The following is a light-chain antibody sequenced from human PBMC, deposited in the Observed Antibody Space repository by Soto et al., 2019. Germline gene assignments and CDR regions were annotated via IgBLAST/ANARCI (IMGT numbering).Light chain of an antibody. V-gene: IGLV2-14*03. J-gene: IGLJ1*01. CDR2: DVT. Sequence: QSALTQPASVSGSPGQSITISCTGTSSDVGGYNYVSWYQHHPGKAPKLIIYDVTNRPSGVSNPFSGSKSGNTASLTISGPQPEDEDDYYCSSYTTSNTRQIVFGTGTKVTVL. CDR3: SSYTTSNTRQIV. CDR1: SSDVGGYNY.